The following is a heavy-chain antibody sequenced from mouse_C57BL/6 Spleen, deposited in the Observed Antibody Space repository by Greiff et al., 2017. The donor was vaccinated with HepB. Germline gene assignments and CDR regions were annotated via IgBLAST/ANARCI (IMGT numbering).Heavy chain of an antibody. Sequence: VKLMESGPGLVAPSQSLSITCTVSGFSLTSYAISWVRQPPGKGLEWLGVIWTGGGTNYNSALKSRLSISKDNSKSQVFLKMNSLQTDDTARYYCARNGGINSNYELGYWGQGTTLTVSS. V-gene: IGHV2-9-1*01. D-gene: IGHD2-5*01. CDR2: IWTGGGT. CDR3: ARNGGINSNYELGY. CDR1: GFSLTSYA. J-gene: IGHJ2*01.